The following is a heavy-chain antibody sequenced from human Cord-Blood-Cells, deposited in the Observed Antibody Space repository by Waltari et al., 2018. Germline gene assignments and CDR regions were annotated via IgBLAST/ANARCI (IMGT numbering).Heavy chain of an antibody. CDR1: GFDFGDYA. Sequence: EVQLVESGGGSVQPGRSMRLSCTASGFDFGDYAMSWVRQEPRKGGGWVGFIRSKAYGGTTEYAASVKGRFTISRDDSKSIAYLQMNSLITEDTAVYYCTRDTDFWSGYYYYYGMHVWGQETTVTVSS. V-gene: IGHV3-49*04. J-gene: IGHJ6*02. CDR3: TRDTDFWSGYYYYYGMHV. D-gene: IGHD3-3*01. CDR2: IRSKAYGGTT.